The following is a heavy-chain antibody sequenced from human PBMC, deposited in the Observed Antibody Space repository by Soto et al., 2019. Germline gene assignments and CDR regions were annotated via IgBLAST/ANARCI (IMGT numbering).Heavy chain of an antibody. Sequence: SETLSLTCTVSGGSINNHYWSWIRQPPGKGLEWIGYIYYTGSTNYNPSLMSRVTISVDTSKIQFSLNLTSLTAADTAIYYCARSNWYSEYWGQGTLVTVSS. J-gene: IGHJ4*02. CDR1: GGSINNHY. V-gene: IGHV4-59*11. CDR2: IYYTGST. D-gene: IGHD7-27*01. CDR3: ARSNWYSEY.